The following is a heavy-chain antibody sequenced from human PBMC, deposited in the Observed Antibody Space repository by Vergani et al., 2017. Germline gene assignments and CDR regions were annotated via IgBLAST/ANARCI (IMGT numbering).Heavy chain of an antibody. CDR2: IQFDGSNQ. Sequence: QVQLVESGGGVVQRGESLRLSCATSGFTLSNYDMQWIRQGPGKGLEFVAFIQFDGSNQYYADSVKGRFTLSRDFSKNTLHLQMNSLRTDDTATYYCAKHFRGWGIDYWGQGTQVIVSS. D-gene: IGHD3-16*01. J-gene: IGHJ4*02. V-gene: IGHV3-30*02. CDR1: GFTLSNYD. CDR3: AKHFRGWGIDY.